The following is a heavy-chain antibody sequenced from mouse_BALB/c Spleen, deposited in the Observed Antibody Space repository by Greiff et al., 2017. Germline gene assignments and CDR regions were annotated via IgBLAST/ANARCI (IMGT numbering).Heavy chain of an antibody. CDR1: GYTFTDYA. D-gene: IGHD2-1*01. Sequence: QVQLQQSGAELVRPGVSVKISCKGSGYTFTDYAMHWVKQSHAKSLEWIGVISTYYGDASYNQKFKGKATMTVDKSSSTAYMELARLTSEDSAIYYCASPLYGNYGGFAYWGQGTLVTVSA. V-gene: IGHV1S137*01. J-gene: IGHJ3*01. CDR2: ISTYYGDA. CDR3: ASPLYGNYGGFAY.